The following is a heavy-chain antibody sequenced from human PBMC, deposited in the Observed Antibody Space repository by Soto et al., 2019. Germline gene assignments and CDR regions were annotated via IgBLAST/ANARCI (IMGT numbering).Heavy chain of an antibody. CDR1: GFTFSNYW. D-gene: IGHD2-15*01. CDR2: INNDGSVS. Sequence: EVQLVESGGGLVQPGGSLRLSCVASGFTFSNYWMYWVRQAPGEGLVWVSRINNDGSVSSYADSVKGRLTISRDNGKNTMYLQMDSLRAEDTAVYYCARGDCVGGTCYCLAGSFYYYMDVWSKGTTVTVFS. V-gene: IGHV3-74*01. CDR3: ARGDCVGGTCYCLAGSFYYYMDV. J-gene: IGHJ6*03.